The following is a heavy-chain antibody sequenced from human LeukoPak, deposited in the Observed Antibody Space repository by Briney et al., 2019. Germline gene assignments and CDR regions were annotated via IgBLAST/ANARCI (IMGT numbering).Heavy chain of an antibody. J-gene: IGHJ6*03. CDR1: GYTFTSYG. Sequence: ASVKVSCKASGYTFTSYGISWVRQAPGQGLEWMGWISAYNGNTNYAQKFQGRVTMTRDTSISTAYMELSRLRSDDTAVYYCARDCEVTTCYYYYMDVWGKGTTVTVSS. CDR2: ISAYNGNT. V-gene: IGHV1-18*01. CDR3: ARDCEVTTCYYYYMDV. D-gene: IGHD4-17*01.